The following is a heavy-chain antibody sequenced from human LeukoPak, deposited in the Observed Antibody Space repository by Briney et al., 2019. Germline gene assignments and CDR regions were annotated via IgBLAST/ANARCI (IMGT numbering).Heavy chain of an antibody. J-gene: IGHJ4*02. CDR2: ISSSGSTI. CDR1: GFTFTTYE. V-gene: IGHV3-48*03. CDR3: AKTSRSNSAYYSPFDS. Sequence: PGGSLRLSCAASGFTFTTYEMNWVRQSPGKGLEWVSYISSSGSTIYYADSVKGRFTISGDNSKNTLYLQMNSLRAEDTAIYYCAKTSRSNSAYYSPFDSWGQGTLVTVSS. D-gene: IGHD5-12*01.